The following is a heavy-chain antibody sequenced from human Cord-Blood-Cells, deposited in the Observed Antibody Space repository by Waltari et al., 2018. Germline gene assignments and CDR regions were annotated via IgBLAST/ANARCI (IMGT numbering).Heavy chain of an antibody. D-gene: IGHD2-2*02. CDR1: GFTFSSYA. CDR3: AKDQVVPAAIMSYYYYYYMDV. CDR2: ISGSGGST. J-gene: IGHJ6*03. Sequence: EVQLLESGGGLVQPGGSLRLSCAASGFTFSSYAMSWVRQAPGKGLEWVSAISGSGGSTYYADSVKGRFTISRDNSKNTLYLQMNSLRAEDTAVYYCAKDQVVPAAIMSYYYYYYMDVWGKGTTVTVSS. V-gene: IGHV3-23*01.